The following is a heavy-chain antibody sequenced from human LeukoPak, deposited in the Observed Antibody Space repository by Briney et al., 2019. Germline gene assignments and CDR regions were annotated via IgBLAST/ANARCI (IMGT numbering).Heavy chain of an antibody. V-gene: IGHV3-66*01. CDR1: GFTFSSYA. J-gene: IGHJ4*02. D-gene: IGHD3-10*01. CDR3: TRGTYYYGSGSLPD. Sequence: GGSLRLSCAASGFTFSSYAMSWVRQAPGKGLEWVSVIYSGGSTYYADSVKGRFTISRDNSKNTLYLQMNSLRAEDTAVYYCTRGTYYYGSGSLPDWGQGTLVTVSS. CDR2: IYSGGST.